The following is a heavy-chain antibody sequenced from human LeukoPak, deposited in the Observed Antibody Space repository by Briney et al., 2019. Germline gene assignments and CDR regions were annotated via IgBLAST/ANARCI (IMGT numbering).Heavy chain of an antibody. CDR2: MNPNSGNT. CDR1: GYTFTSYD. Sequence: ASVKVSCKASGYTFTSYDINWVRQATGQGLEWMGWMNPNSGNTGYAQKFQGRVTITRNTSISTAYMELSSLRSEDTAVYYCARGIQYCTNGVCSLYYYMDAWGEGTTVTVSS. D-gene: IGHD2-8*01. CDR3: ARGIQYCTNGVCSLYYYMDA. V-gene: IGHV1-8*03. J-gene: IGHJ6*03.